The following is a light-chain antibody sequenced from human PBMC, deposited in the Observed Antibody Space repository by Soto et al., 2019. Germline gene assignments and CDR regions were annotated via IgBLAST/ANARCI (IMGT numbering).Light chain of an antibody. CDR1: SSDVGGYNY. J-gene: IGLJ2*01. CDR2: EVS. CDR3: SSLTRTHTLA. V-gene: IGLV2-14*01. Sequence: QSALTQPASVSGSPGQSITISCTGTSSDVGGYNYVSWYQQHPGKAPKLMIYEVSYRPSGVSNRFSGSKSGNTASLTISGLQAEDEAGYYCSSLTRTHTLAFGGGTKLTVL.